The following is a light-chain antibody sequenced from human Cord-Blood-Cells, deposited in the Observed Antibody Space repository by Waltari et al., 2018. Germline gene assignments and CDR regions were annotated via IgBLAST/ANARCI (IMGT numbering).Light chain of an antibody. CDR2: DVS. CDR1: SSDVGGYNY. V-gene: IGLV2-14*01. J-gene: IGLJ3*02. CDR3: SSYTSSSTLG. Sequence: QSALTQPASVSGSPGQSITIPCTRTSSDVGGYNYASWYQPHPGKAPKLMIYDVSNRPSGVSNRFSGSKSGNTASLTISGLQAEDEADYYCSSYTSSSTLGFGGGTKLTVL.